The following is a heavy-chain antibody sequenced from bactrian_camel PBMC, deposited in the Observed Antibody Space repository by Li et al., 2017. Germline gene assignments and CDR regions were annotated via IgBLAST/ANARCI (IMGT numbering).Heavy chain of an antibody. V-gene: IGHV3-3*01. D-gene: IGHD1*01. CDR1: TGTFSSNC. CDR3: AADLRCPFKKDDAI. CDR2: IFVGEGNT. Sequence: HVQLVESGGGSVQAGGSLRLSCAASTGTFSSNCMGWFRQAPGKEREPVASIFVGEGNTWYVDSVKGRFTISQDKAENMWYLQMNSLNPEDTAMYICAADLRCPFKKDDAIWGQGTQVTVS. J-gene: IGHJ4*01.